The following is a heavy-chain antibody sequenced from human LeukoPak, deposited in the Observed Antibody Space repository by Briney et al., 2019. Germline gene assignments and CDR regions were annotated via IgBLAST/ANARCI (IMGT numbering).Heavy chain of an antibody. D-gene: IGHD4-23*01. Sequence: SSETLSLTCTVSGGSISSYYWSWIRQPPGKGLEWIGYIYYSGSTNYNPSLKSRVTISVDTSKNQFSLKLSSVTAADTAVYYCARGAVARDYHIGYYGMDVWGQGTTVTVSS. CDR2: IYYSGST. CDR1: GGSISSYY. CDR3: ARGAVARDYHIGYYGMDV. J-gene: IGHJ6*02. V-gene: IGHV4-59*01.